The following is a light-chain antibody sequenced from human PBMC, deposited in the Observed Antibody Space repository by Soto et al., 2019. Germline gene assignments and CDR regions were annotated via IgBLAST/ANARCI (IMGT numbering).Light chain of an antibody. V-gene: IGLV2-14*01. CDR3: SLYSSNGSLI. CDR1: NRDVGSYNL. CDR2: EVR. Sequence: QSALTQPASVSGSPGQSITIACTGTNRDVGSYNLVSWYQQRPGEAPKLIISEVRNRPSGISYRFTGSKSGNTASLTISGLQAEDETDYFCSLYSSNGSLIFGPGTKVTV. J-gene: IGLJ1*01.